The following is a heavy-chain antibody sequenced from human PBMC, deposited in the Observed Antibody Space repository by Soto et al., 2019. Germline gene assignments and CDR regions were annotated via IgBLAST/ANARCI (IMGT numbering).Heavy chain of an antibody. Sequence: PGGSLRLSCAGSGFMFSSFAMTWVRQAPGKGLEWVSTTRSNGEHTYYADSVKGRFTVSRDNSKNTLFLEMSSLRAEDSAIYYCAKDSKSVSVSAARVYGMDVRGQGTTVTVSS. CDR1: GFMFSSFA. J-gene: IGHJ6*02. V-gene: IGHV3-23*01. D-gene: IGHD2-2*01. CDR2: TRSNGEHT. CDR3: AKDSKSVSVSAARVYGMDV.